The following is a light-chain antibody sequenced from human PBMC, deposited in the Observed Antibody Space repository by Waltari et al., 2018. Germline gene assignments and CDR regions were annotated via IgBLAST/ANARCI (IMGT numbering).Light chain of an antibody. CDR2: GAS. J-gene: IGKJ3*01. Sequence: EIALPQSPGTLSLSPGERATLSCRASQSVDSTSLAWYQQKPGQAPRLLIYGASRRATGIPDRFSGSGSGTDFTLTISRLEPEDFAVYYCQQYDSSFTFGPGTKVDIK. CDR3: QQYDSSFT. V-gene: IGKV3-20*01. CDR1: QSVDSTS.